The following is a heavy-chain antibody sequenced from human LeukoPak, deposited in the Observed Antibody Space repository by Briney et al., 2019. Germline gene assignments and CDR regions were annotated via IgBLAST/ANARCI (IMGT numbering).Heavy chain of an antibody. CDR1: GGSISSYY. V-gene: IGHV4-4*07. J-gene: IGHJ3*02. D-gene: IGHD6-6*01. CDR2: IYTSGST. CDR3: ARVTYSSSSMSVDGFDI. Sequence: SETLSLTCTVSGGSISSYYWSWIRQAAGKGLEWIGRIYTSGSTNYNPSLKSRVTMSVDTSKNQFSLKLSSVTAADTAVYYCARVTYSSSSMSVDGFDIWGQGTMVTVSS.